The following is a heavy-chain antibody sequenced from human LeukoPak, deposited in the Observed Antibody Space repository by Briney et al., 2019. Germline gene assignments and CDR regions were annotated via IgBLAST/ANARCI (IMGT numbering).Heavy chain of an antibody. CDR2: IGSSSSYI. CDR1: GFTFSSYS. D-gene: IGHD6-19*01. Sequence: GGSLRLSCAASGFTFSSYSMNWVRQAPGKGLEWVSSIGSSSSYIYYADSVKGRFTISRDNAKNSLYLQMNSLRAEDTAVYYCARDGAASGWYVPVVDYWGQGTLVTVSS. J-gene: IGHJ4*02. CDR3: ARDGAASGWYVPVVDY. V-gene: IGHV3-21*01.